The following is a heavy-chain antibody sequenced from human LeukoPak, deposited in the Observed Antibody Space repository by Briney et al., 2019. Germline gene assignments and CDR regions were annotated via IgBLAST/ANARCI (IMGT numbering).Heavy chain of an antibody. CDR2: ISSSGRTI. V-gene: IGHV3-11*04. J-gene: IGHJ4*02. CDR3: ARVAVTGIGVDY. CDR1: GHPLSDYH. D-gene: IGHD6-19*01. Sequence: GGSLRLSCTASGHPLSDYHMRCLRQAPGKGVEGVSYISSSGRTIYYADSVKGLITISRDNAKNSLNLQTNSLRAEDTAVYYCARVAVTGIGVDYWGQGTLVTVSS.